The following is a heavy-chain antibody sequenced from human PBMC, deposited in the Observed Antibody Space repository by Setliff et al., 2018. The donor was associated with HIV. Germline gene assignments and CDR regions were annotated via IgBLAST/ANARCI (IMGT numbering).Heavy chain of an antibody. CDR3: TKDHLSGWASDC. CDR2: IKQDGSEE. Sequence: GGSLRLSCAASGFTFSTYWMIWVRQAPGKGLEWVAKIKQDGSEEYYVDSVKGRFTISRDNAKNSVYLQMNSPRVEDTAMYYCTKDHLSGWASDCWGQGTLVTVSS. CDR1: GFTFSTYW. V-gene: IGHV3-7*01. D-gene: IGHD6-19*01. J-gene: IGHJ4*02.